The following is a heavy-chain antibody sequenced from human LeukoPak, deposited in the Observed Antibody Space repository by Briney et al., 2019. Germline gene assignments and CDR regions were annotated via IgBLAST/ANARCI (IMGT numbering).Heavy chain of an antibody. CDR3: ARECGYSGYDRFDY. CDR1: GYTFTGYY. Sequence: ASVKVSCKASGYTFTGYYMHWVRQAPGQGLEWMGWINPNSGGTNYAQKFQGRVTMTRDTSISTAYMELSRLRSDDTAVYYRARECGYSGYDRFDYWGQGTLVTVSS. D-gene: IGHD5-12*01. CDR2: INPNSGGT. J-gene: IGHJ4*02. V-gene: IGHV1-2*02.